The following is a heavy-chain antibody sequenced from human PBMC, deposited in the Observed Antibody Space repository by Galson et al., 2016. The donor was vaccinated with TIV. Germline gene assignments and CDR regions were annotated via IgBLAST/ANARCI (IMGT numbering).Heavy chain of an antibody. J-gene: IGHJ5*02. CDR1: GFNFNYHP. Sequence: SLRLSCAASGFNFNYHPMSWVRQAPGMGLQWVSAISRSGTRTYYADSVKGRFTISRDNSKNTVYLQMNSLRVEDTAVYYCAKDHLYDRADSWGGGSCVESWSQGTLVTVSS. D-gene: IGHD3/OR15-3a*01. CDR2: ISRSGTRT. V-gene: IGHV3-23*01. CDR3: AKDHLYDRADSWGGGSCVES.